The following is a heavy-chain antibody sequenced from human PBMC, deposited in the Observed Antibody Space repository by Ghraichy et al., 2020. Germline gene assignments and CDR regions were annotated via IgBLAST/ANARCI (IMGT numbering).Heavy chain of an antibody. J-gene: IGHJ4*02. V-gene: IGHV4-34*01. CDR1: GGSFSGYY. D-gene: IGHD2-2*01. Sequence: GSLRLSCAVYGGSFSGYYWSWIRQPPGKGLEWIGEINHSGSTNYNPSLKSRVTISVDTSKNQFSLKLSSVTAADTAVYYCARGPIYCSRTSCYRGAARPPYFDYWGQGTLVTVSS. CDR2: INHSGST. CDR3: ARGPIYCSRTSCYRGAARPPYFDY.